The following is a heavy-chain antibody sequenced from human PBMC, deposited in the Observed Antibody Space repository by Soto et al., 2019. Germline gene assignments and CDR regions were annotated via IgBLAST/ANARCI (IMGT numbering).Heavy chain of an antibody. CDR3: AREVMVRGVINH. V-gene: IGHV1-69*08. J-gene: IGHJ5*02. CDR2: IIPILGIA. D-gene: IGHD3-10*01. Sequence: QVQLVQSGAEVKKPGSSVKVSCKASGGTFSSYTISWVRQAPGQGLEWMGRIIPILGIANYAQKFQGRVXIXAXXSTSTAYMELSSLRSEDTAVYYCAREVMVRGVINHWGQGTLVTVSS. CDR1: GGTFSSYT.